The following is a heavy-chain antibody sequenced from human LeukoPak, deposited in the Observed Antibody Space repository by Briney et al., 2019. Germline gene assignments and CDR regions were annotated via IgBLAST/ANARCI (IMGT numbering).Heavy chain of an antibody. Sequence: ASVKVSCKASGYTFTGYYMHWVRQAPGQGLEWMGWINANSGDTKYAQKFQGRVTMTRDTSISTAYMELSRLSSDDTAMYYCAREISGYSDYWGQGTLVTVSS. J-gene: IGHJ4*02. V-gene: IGHV1-2*02. CDR3: AREISGYSDY. CDR1: GYTFTGYY. D-gene: IGHD3-22*01. CDR2: INANSGDT.